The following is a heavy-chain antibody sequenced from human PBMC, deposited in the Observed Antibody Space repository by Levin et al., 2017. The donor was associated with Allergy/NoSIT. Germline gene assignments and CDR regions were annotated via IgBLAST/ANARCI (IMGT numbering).Heavy chain of an antibody. CDR1: GYTFTGYH. CDR2: FNPNSGGA. Sequence: VASVKVSCKASGYTFTGYHIHWVRQAPGQGLEWMGWFNPNSGGADYAQKFQDRVTMTRDTSFSTAYMELSRLRSDDTAVYYCVRVYYYDGSGYYYEDSWGQGTLVTVSS. J-gene: IGHJ4*02. D-gene: IGHD3-22*01. V-gene: IGHV1-2*02. CDR3: VRVYYYDGSGYYYEDS.